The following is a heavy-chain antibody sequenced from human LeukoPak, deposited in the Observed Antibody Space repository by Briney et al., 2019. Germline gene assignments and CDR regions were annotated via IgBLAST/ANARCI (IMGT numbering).Heavy chain of an antibody. D-gene: IGHD1-7*01. Sequence: GGSLRLSCAASGFTFDDYAMHWVRQAPGKGLEWVSLISGDGGSTYYAGSVKGRFTISRDNSKNSLYLQMNSLRTEDTALYYCAKDMTMDNWNYHWFDPWGQGTLVTVSS. V-gene: IGHV3-43*02. CDR1: GFTFDDYA. CDR3: AKDMTMDNWNYHWFDP. CDR2: ISGDGGST. J-gene: IGHJ5*02.